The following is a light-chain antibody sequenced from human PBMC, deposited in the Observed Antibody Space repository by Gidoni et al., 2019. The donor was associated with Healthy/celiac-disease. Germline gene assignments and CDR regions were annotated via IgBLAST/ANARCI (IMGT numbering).Light chain of an antibody. CDR1: QSSSSY. J-gene: IGKJ2*04. Sequence: DIQMTQSPSSLSASVGDRVTITCRASQSSSSYLNWYQQKPGKAPKLLIYAASSLQSGVPSRFSGSGSGTDFTLNISSLQPEDFATYYCQQSYSTPCSFGQGTKLEIK. CDR2: AAS. V-gene: IGKV1-39*01. CDR3: QQSYSTPCS.